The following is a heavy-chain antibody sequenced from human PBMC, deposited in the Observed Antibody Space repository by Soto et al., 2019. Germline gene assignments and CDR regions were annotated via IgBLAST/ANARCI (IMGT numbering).Heavy chain of an antibody. D-gene: IGHD6-6*01. CDR1: GFTFINYA. J-gene: IGHJ4*02. CDR2: ISDDGNKR. V-gene: IGHV3-30-3*01. CDR3: ASTPGLRYSSSYL. Sequence: GVSLRLSCAASGFTFINYAMHWVRQAPGKGLEWVTVISDDGNKRYYTDSVKGRFTISRDNSKNTLYLQMNSLRAEDTAVYYCASTPGLRYSSSYLWGQGTLVTVSS.